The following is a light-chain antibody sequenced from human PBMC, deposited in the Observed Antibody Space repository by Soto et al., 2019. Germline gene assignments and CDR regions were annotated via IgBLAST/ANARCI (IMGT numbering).Light chain of an antibody. CDR3: QQFYDTPPT. CDR1: LSIVYNGNNKNF. CDR2: WAS. V-gene: IGKV4-1*01. J-gene: IGKJ4*01. Sequence: IVMTQTPDSLALSLCERATINFKSSLSIVYNGNNKNFLAWYQQKPGQAPKLLIYWASTRESGVPDRFTGSESGTDFTLTISSLQPEDLAVYYCQQFYDTPPTFGGGTNVDIK.